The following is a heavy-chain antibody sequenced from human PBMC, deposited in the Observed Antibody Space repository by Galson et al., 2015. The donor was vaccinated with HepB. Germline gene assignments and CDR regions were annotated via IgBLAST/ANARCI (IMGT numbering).Heavy chain of an antibody. Sequence: SLRLSCAASGFTFSSYGMHWVRQAPGKGLEWVAFIRYDGSNKYYADSVKGRFTISRDNSKNTLYLQMNSLRAEDTAVYYCAKGSDYYDSSGYYYFDYWGQGTLVTVSS. D-gene: IGHD3-22*01. CDR2: IRYDGSNK. J-gene: IGHJ4*02. CDR3: AKGSDYYDSSGYYYFDY. V-gene: IGHV3-30*02. CDR1: GFTFSSYG.